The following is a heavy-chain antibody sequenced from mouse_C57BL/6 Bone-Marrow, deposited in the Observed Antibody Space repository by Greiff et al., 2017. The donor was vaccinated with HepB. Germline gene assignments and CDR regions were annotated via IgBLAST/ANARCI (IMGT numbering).Heavy chain of an antibody. Sequence: VQLQQPGAELVKPGASVKLSCKASGYTFTSYWMHWVKQRPGQGLEWIGMIHPNSGSTNYNEKFKSKATLTVDKSSSTAYMQLSSLTSEDSAVYYCANSPCDYGAWFAYWGQGTLVTVSA. D-gene: IGHD2-13*01. CDR1: GYTFTSYW. V-gene: IGHV1-64*01. CDR3: ANSPCDYGAWFAY. CDR2: IHPNSGST. J-gene: IGHJ3*01.